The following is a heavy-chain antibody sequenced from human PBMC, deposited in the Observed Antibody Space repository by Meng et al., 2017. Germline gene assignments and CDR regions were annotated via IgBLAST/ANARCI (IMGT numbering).Heavy chain of an antibody. V-gene: IGHV4-39*07. CDR2: IYYSGST. J-gene: IGHJ4*02. D-gene: IGHD4-17*01. CDR1: GGSISSSSYY. CDR3: ARVMMTTVPYANY. Sequence: LPLPAPGPGLVKPSETLSLTCTVFGGSISSSSYYWGWIRQPPGKGLEWIGSIYYSGSTYYNPSLKSRVTISVDTSKNQFSLKLSSVTAADTAVYYCARVMMTTVPYANYWGQGTLVTVSS.